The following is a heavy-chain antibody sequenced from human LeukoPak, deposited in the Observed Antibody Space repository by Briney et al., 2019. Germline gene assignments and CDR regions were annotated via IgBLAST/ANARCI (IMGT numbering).Heavy chain of an antibody. CDR2: IYTSGST. J-gene: IGHJ3*02. CDR1: GGSISSYY. V-gene: IGHV4-4*07. Sequence: PSETLSLTCTVSGGSISSYYWSWIRQPAGKGLEWIGRIYTSGSTNYNPSLKSRVTMSVDTSKNQFSLKLSSVTAADTAVYYCAMAGITMVRGPHDAFDIWGQGTMVTVSS. CDR3: AMAGITMVRGPHDAFDI. D-gene: IGHD3-10*01.